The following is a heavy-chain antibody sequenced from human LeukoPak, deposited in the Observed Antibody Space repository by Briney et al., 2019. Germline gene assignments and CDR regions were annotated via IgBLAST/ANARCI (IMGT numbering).Heavy chain of an antibody. Sequence: PSETLSLTCTVSGGSITSDSWTWIRQAPGKGLEWIGYVYSGGSDGMPFYNPSLKSRVTISVDTSKNQFSLKLSSVTAADTAVYYCARGGSTSRTEPHYWYFDLWGRGTLVTVSS. J-gene: IGHJ2*01. CDR1: GGSITSDS. D-gene: IGHD2-2*01. V-gene: IGHV4-59*01. CDR3: ARGGSTSRTEPHYWYFDL. CDR2: VYSGGSDGMP.